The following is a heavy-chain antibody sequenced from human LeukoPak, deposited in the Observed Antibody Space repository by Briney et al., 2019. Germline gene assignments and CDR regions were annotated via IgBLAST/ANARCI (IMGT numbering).Heavy chain of an antibody. Sequence: ASVKVSCKTSGYTFTNNAINWVRQAPGQGLEWMGWINANTGNPTYAQGFFTGRYVFSLDTSASTAYLQINGLKADDTAVYYCGRDPRLGIRGYTYGYIDHWGQGTLLTVAS. CDR3: GRDPRLGIRGYTYGYIDH. D-gene: IGHD5-18*01. J-gene: IGHJ4*02. CDR1: GYTFTNNA. CDR2: INANTGNP. V-gene: IGHV7-4-1*02.